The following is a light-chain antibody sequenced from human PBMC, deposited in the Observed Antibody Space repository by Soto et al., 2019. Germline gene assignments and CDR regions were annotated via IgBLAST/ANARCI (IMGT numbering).Light chain of an antibody. CDR3: HQDFNLPWT. CDR2: GAS. V-gene: IGKV3-20*01. Sequence: EIVWTQSPGTLSLSPGERATVACRSSQSVSNNYLAWYQQKPGQAPRLLIYGASNRATGIPVRFSGSGSGTDFTLTISSLQPEDFAVYFCHQDFNLPWTFGQGTKVDIK. CDR1: QSVSNNY. J-gene: IGKJ1*01.